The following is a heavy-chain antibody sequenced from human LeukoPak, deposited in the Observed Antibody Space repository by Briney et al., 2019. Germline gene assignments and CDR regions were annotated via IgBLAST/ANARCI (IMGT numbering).Heavy chain of an antibody. CDR3: ARDRYVDIVATASNDY. J-gene: IGHJ4*02. Sequence: GGSLRLSCAASGFTFSSYSMNWVRQAPGKGLEWVSSISSSSSYIYYADSVKGRFTISRDNAKNSLYLQMNSLRAEDTAVYYCARDRYVDIVATASNDYWGQGTRVPVSS. D-gene: IGHD5-12*01. CDR2: ISSSSSYI. CDR1: GFTFSSYS. V-gene: IGHV3-21*01.